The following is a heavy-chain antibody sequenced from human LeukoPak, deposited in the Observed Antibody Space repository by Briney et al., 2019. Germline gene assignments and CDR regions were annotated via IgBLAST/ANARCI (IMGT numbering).Heavy chain of an antibody. CDR2: ISSSSSYI. CDR3: ARAAAMDY. D-gene: IGHD2-2*01. V-gene: IGHV3-21*01. CDR1: GCTFSSYI. J-gene: IGHJ4*01. Sequence: PVGSLTLSCAASGCTFSSYIMNGVRQAPGKGLDWVSSISSSSSYIYYADSVKGRFTISRYNDKNSLYLQMTSLRAEDTAVYYCARAAAMDYWGQGTLVTVSS.